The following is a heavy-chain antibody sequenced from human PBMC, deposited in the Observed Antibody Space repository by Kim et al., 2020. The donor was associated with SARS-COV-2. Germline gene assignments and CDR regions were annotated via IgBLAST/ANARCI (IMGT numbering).Heavy chain of an antibody. CDR3: ARGRWTSY. J-gene: IGHJ4*02. Sequence: SEKYFVDSVKGRFTISRDNAKNSLCLQMNSLRADDTAVYYWARGRWTSYWGQGTLVTVSS. D-gene: IGHD2-15*01. CDR2: SEK. V-gene: IGHV3-7*03.